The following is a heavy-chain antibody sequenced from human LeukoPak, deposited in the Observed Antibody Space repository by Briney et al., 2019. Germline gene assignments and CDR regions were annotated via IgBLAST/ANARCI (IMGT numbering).Heavy chain of an antibody. V-gene: IGHV4-59*01. Sequence: SETLSLTCTVSGGSISSYYWSWIRQPPGKGLEWIGYIYYSGCTNYNPSLKSRVTISVDTSKNQFSLKLSSVTAADTAVYYCARGRGFGGGSSGWYNNWFDPWGQGTLVTVSS. CDR3: ARGRGFGGGSSGWYNNWFDP. CDR2: IYYSGCT. D-gene: IGHD6-19*01. CDR1: GGSISSYY. J-gene: IGHJ5*02.